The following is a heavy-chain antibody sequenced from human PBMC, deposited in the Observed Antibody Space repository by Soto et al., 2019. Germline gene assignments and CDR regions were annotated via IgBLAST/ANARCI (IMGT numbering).Heavy chain of an antibody. Sequence: QVQLVESGGGVVQPGRSLRLSCAASGFTFSSYAMHWVRQAPGKGLEWVAVISYDGSNKYYADSVKGRFTISRDNSENTLYLQMNSLRAEDTAVYYCARVHRPYYYYGMDVWGQGTTVTVSS. CDR1: GFTFSSYA. CDR2: ISYDGSNK. V-gene: IGHV3-30-3*01. CDR3: ARVHRPYYYYGMDV. J-gene: IGHJ6*02.